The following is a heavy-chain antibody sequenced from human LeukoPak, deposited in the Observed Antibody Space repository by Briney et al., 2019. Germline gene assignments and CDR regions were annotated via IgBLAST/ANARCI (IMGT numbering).Heavy chain of an antibody. CDR3: ARVVEYYYDSSGYYRPDAFDI. CDR2: ISAYNGNT. Sequence: ASVKVSCKASGYTFTSYGISWVRQAPGQGLEWMGWISAYNGNTNYAQKLQGRVTMTTDTSTSTAYMELRSLRSDDTAVYYCARVVEYYYDSSGYYRPDAFDIWGQGTMVTVSS. V-gene: IGHV1-18*01. CDR1: GYTFTSYG. J-gene: IGHJ3*02. D-gene: IGHD3-22*01.